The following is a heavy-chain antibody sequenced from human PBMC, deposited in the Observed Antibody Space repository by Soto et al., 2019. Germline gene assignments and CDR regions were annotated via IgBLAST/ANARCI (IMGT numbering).Heavy chain of an antibody. CDR2: IYHSGST. J-gene: IGHJ5*02. CDR3: AKDSGYNYGYFRWFDP. CDR1: GGSLSSGGYS. Sequence: PSETLSLTCAVSGGSLSSGGYSRSWIRQPPGKGLEWIGYIYHSGSTYYSPSLKSRVTISVDTSKSQFSLKLSSVTAADTAVYYCAKDSGYNYGYFRWFDPWGQGTLVTVSS. V-gene: IGHV4-30-2*02. D-gene: IGHD5-18*01.